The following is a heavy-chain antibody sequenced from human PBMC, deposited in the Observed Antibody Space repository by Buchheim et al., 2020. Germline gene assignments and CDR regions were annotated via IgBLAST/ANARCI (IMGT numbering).Heavy chain of an antibody. CDR3: ARQGHYGDYDN. CDR1: GGSISSYY. D-gene: IGHD4-17*01. Sequence: QVQLQESGPGLVKPSETLSLTCTVSGGSISSYYWSWIRQPPGGGLECIAYIHYSGGTNYNPSLKSRVTISVDTSKHQFSLKVSSVTAADTAVYYCARQGHYGDYDNWGQGTL. V-gene: IGHV4-59*08. J-gene: IGHJ4*02. CDR2: IHYSGGT.